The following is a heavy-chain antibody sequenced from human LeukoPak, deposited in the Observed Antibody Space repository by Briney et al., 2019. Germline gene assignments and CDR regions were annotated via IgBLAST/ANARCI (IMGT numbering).Heavy chain of an antibody. CDR3: AKEGTPQVSTWYDL. V-gene: IGHV3-30*18. D-gene: IGHD3-10*01. CDR2: ISYEGGTQ. CDR1: GVTLSPYG. J-gene: IGHJ5*02. Sequence: GRSLRLSCAASGVTLSPYGMHWVRQAPGKGLEWVAVISYEGGTQHYADSVKGRFIISRDNPRNTLYLQMNILRTEDTAVYYCAKEGTPQVSTWYDLWGQGTHVSVSS.